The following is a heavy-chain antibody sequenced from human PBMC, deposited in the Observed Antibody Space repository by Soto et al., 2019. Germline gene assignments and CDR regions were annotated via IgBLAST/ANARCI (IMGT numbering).Heavy chain of an antibody. CDR2: INSDVSST. CDR3: AREGRSLKYALYYFAY. V-gene: IGHV3-74*01. D-gene: IGHD2-2*01. CDR1: GFTFSSYW. J-gene: IGHJ4*02. Sequence: GGSLRLSCAASGFTFSSYWMHWVRQAPGKGLVWVSRINSDVSSTSYADSVKGRFTISRDNAKNTLYLQMNSLRAEDTAVYYCAREGRSLKYALYYFAYWGQGTLVPVSS.